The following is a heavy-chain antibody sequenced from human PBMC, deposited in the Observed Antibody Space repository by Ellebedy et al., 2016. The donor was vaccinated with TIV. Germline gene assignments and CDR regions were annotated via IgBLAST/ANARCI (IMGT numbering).Heavy chain of an antibody. CDR1: GFTFSSHD. Sequence: GESLKISCAASGFTFSSHDMHWVRQATGKGLEWVSAIGTAGDTYYPDSLRGRFTISRENAKNSLYLQMNSLRAEDTAVYYCTRATSGFDLWGRGTLVTVSS. V-gene: IGHV3-13*01. CDR2: IGTAGDT. J-gene: IGHJ2*01. CDR3: TRATSGFDL. D-gene: IGHD6-19*01.